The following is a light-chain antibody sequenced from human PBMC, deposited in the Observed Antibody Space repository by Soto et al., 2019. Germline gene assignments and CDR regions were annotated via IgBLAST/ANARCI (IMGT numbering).Light chain of an antibody. CDR3: QQYNNWHPWT. Sequence: EIVMTKSPATLSVSPGDRATLACRARHSLSSNLACYQHKPGQAPSLLIYGASTRATGIPARFSGSGSGTEFTRTISSRQSEDFAIYYCQQYNNWHPWTFGHGTKVEIK. J-gene: IGKJ1*01. V-gene: IGKV3-15*01. CDR2: GAS. CDR1: HSLSSN.